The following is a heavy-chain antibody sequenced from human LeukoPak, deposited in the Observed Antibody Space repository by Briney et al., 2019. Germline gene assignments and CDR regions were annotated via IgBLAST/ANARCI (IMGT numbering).Heavy chain of an antibody. CDR1: GYSFTSYW. D-gene: IGHD3-3*01. V-gene: IGHV5-51*01. CDR2: IYPGDSDT. CDR3: ARVRYYDFWSGYNYFDY. Sequence: GESLKISCQGSGYSFTSYWIGWVRQMPGKGLEWMGIIYPGDSDTRYSPSFQGQVTISADKSISTAYLQWSSLKASDTAMYYCARVRYYDFWSGYNYFDYWGQGTLVTVSS. J-gene: IGHJ4*02.